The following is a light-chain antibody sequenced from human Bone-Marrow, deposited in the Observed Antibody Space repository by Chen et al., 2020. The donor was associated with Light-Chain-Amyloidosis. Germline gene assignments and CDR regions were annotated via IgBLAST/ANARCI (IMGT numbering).Light chain of an antibody. Sequence: SYELTQPPSVSLSPGQTARITCSGDDLPTKYAYCYQQKPGQAPVLVRHRDTERPSGISERFSGSSSGTTATLTISGVQAEDEADYHCQSADSSGTYEVIFGGGTKLTVL. J-gene: IGLJ2*01. CDR3: QSADSSGTYEVI. CDR1: DLPTKY. CDR2: RDT. V-gene: IGLV3-25*03.